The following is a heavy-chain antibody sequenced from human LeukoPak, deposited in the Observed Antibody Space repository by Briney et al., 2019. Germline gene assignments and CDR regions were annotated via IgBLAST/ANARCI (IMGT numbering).Heavy chain of an antibody. CDR1: GYTFTGYY. J-gene: IGHJ6*02. CDR3: AKDRQIYGDYLYGMDV. D-gene: IGHD4-17*01. CDR2: INPNSGGT. Sequence: ASVKVSCKASGYTFTGYYMHWVRQAPGQGLEWMGWINPNSGGTNYAQKFQGRVTMTRDTSINTAYMELSRLRSDDTAVYYCAKDRQIYGDYLYGMDVWGQGTTVTVSS. V-gene: IGHV1-2*02.